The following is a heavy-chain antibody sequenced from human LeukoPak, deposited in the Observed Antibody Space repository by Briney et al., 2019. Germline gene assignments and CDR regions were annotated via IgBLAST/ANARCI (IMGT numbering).Heavy chain of an antibody. J-gene: IGHJ4*02. CDR2: INHSGST. D-gene: IGHD3-10*01. Sequence: SETLSLTCAVYGGSFSGYYWSWIRQPPGKGLEWIGEINHSGSTNYNPSLKSRVTISVDTSKNQFTLKLSSVTAADTAMYYCARGYPRPRITMVRGVITSYSYFDYWGQGTLVTVSS. CDR3: ARGYPRPRITMVRGVITSYSYFDY. CDR1: GGSFSGYY. V-gene: IGHV4-34*01.